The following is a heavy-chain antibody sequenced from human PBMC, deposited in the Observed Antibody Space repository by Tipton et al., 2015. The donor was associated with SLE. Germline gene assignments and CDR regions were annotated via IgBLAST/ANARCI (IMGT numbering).Heavy chain of an antibody. V-gene: IGHV3-33*01. CDR2: IWYDGSNK. Sequence: RSLRLSCAASGFTFSSYGMHWVRQAPGKGLEWVAVIWYDGSNKYYADSVKGRFTISRDNSKNTLYLQMNSLRAEDTAVYYCARARGIFGVEDAFDIWGQATMVTVSS. J-gene: IGHJ3*02. D-gene: IGHD3-3*02. CDR3: ARARGIFGVEDAFDI. CDR1: GFTFSSYG.